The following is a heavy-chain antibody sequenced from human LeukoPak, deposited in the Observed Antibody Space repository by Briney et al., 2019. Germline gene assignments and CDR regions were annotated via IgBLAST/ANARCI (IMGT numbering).Heavy chain of an antibody. D-gene: IGHD3-22*01. Sequence: PGGPLRLSCAASGFTVSNNYMSWVRQAPGKGLEWVSLIYSHGGTNYADSVKGRFTISRDNSKNTLYLQMNSLRAEDTAVYYCARDGIDSSSGISYYYYMAVWGKGSTVTISS. V-gene: IGHV3-66*01. CDR3: ARDGIDSSSGISYYYYMAV. CDR2: IYSHGGT. CDR1: GFTVSNNY. J-gene: IGHJ6*03.